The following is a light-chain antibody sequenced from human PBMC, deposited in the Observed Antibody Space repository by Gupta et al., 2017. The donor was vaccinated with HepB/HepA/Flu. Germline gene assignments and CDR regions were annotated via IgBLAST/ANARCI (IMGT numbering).Light chain of an antibody. Sequence: QTVVTHEPSLTVSPGGTVPLTCAFNTGAVTSGSYPNWFQQKPGQAPRALIHSTDNKHSWTPDRFSGSLRGGKAALTLSGVQPEDEAEYYCLLYYRGAVVFGGGTRLTVL. CDR3: LLYYRGAVV. CDR1: TGAVTSGSY. V-gene: IGLV7-43*01. CDR2: STD. J-gene: IGLJ3*02.